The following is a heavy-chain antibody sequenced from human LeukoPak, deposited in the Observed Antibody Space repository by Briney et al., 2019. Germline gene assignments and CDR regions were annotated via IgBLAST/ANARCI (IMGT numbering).Heavy chain of an antibody. CDR2: IYTSGST. V-gene: IGHV4-4*07. J-gene: IGHJ6*02. Sequence: SETLSLTCTLSGGSISSYYWSWIPQPPGEGREWIGRIYTSGSTNYNPSLKSRVTMSADTSKNQFSLKLSSVTAADTAVYYCARDLGVTTFDYYYYYGMDVWGQGTTVTVSS. D-gene: IGHD4-17*01. CDR3: ARDLGVTTFDYYYYYGMDV. CDR1: GGSISSYY.